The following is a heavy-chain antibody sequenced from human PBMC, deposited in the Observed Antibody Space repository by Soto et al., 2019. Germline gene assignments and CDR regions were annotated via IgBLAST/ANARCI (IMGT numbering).Heavy chain of an antibody. CDR3: ARSGGIDYYGSGSYYKH. V-gene: IGHV3-30-3*01. CDR1: GFTFSSYA. J-gene: IGHJ1*01. CDR2: ISYDGSNK. Sequence: GGSLRLSCTASGFTFSSYAMHWGRQGPGKGLERVAVISYDGSNKYYADSVKGRFTITRDNSKNTLYLQMNSLRAEDTAVYYCARSGGIDYYGSGSYYKHRGQGTLVTVSS. D-gene: IGHD3-10*01.